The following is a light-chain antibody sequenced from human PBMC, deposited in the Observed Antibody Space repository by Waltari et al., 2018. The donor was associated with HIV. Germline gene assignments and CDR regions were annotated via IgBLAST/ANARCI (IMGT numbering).Light chain of an antibody. CDR3: ATWDDTLSGYV. J-gene: IGLJ1*01. V-gene: IGLV1-44*01. CDR1: SSNIGSTT. Sequence: QSVLTQPPSKSGTPGQRVTISCSGSSSNIGSTTVSWFQQFPGKAPKVLIYGKNQRPSGVPDRFSGSKSGTSASLAISGLRSEDEADYYCATWDDTLSGYVFGTGTKVTVL. CDR2: GKN.